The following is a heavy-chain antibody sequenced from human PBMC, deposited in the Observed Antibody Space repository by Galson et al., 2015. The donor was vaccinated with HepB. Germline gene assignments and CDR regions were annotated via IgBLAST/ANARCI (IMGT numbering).Heavy chain of an antibody. V-gene: IGHV3-74*01. CDR3: AREWEGRSSPPDY. D-gene: IGHD6-13*01. CDR1: GFTFRRYW. J-gene: IGHJ4*02. CDR2: INSDGSST. Sequence: SLRLSCAASGFTFRRYWMHWVRQAPGKGLVWVSRINSDGSSTAYADAVKGRFTISREITKNTLYLQMNSLRAEDTAIYYCAREWEGRSSPPDYWGQGTLVIVSS.